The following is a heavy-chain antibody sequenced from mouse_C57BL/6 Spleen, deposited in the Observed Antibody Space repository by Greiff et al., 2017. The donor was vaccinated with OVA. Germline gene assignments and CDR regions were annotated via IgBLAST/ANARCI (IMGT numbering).Heavy chain of an antibody. CDR2: INPNNGGT. Sequence: EVQLQQSGPELVKPGASVKISCKASGYTFTDYYMNWVKQSHGKSLEWIGDINPNNGGTSYNQKFKGKATLTVDKSSSTAYMELRSLTSEDSAVYYCAREDTTVVAPDYWGQGTTLTVSS. J-gene: IGHJ2*01. V-gene: IGHV1-26*01. CDR3: AREDTTVVAPDY. CDR1: GYTFTDYY. D-gene: IGHD1-1*01.